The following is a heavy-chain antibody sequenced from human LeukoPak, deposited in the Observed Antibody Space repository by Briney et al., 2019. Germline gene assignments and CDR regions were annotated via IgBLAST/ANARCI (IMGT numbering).Heavy chain of an antibody. CDR2: IIPIFGTA. J-gene: IGHJ5*02. V-gene: IGHV1-69*13. Sequence: SVKVSCKASGYTFTSYYMHWVRQAPGQGLEWMGGIIPIFGTANYAQKFQGRVTLTADESTSTAYMELSSLRSEDTAVYYCARDRSPIVVVPAGPFDPWGQGTLVTVSS. CDR3: ARDRSPIVVVPAGPFDP. CDR1: GYTFTSYY. D-gene: IGHD2-2*01.